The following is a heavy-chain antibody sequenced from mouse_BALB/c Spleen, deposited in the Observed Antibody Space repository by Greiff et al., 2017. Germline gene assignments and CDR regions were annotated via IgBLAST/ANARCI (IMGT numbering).Heavy chain of an antibody. J-gene: IGHJ4*01. CDR1: GFSLTSYG. D-gene: IGHD4-1*01. CDR3: AREANWDYYYAMDY. Sequence: QVQLQQSGPGLVAPSQSLSITCTVSGFSLTSYGVHWVRQPPGKGLEWLGVIWAGGSTNYNSALMSRLSISKDNSKSQVFLKMNSLQTDDTAMYYCAREANWDYYYAMDYWGQGTSVTVSS. CDR2: IWAGGST. V-gene: IGHV2-9*02.